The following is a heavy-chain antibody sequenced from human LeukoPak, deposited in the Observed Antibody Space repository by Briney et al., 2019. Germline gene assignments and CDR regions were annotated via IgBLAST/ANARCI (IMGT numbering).Heavy chain of an antibody. CDR2: IIPIFGTA. CDR3: AREYYYDSSGYYLSDAFDI. D-gene: IGHD3-22*01. J-gene: IGHJ3*02. Sequence: GASVKVSCKASGGTFSSYAISWVRQAPGQGLEWMGGIIPIFGTANYAQKFQGRVTITADESTSTAYMELSSLRSEDTAVYYCAREYYYDSSGYYLSDAFDIWGQGTMVTVSS. V-gene: IGHV1-69*13. CDR1: GGTFSSYA.